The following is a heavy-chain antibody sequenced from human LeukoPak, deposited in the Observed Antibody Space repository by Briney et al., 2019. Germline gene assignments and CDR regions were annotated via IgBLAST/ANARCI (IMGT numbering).Heavy chain of an antibody. J-gene: IGHJ3*02. CDR1: GFTFSSYS. D-gene: IGHD3-16*01. Sequence: KTGGSLRLSCAASGFTFSSYSMNWVRQAPGKGLEWVSSISSSSSYIYYADSVKGRFTISRDNSKNTLYLQMNSLRAEDTAVYYCARARGDLVLGAFDIWGQGTMVTVSS. V-gene: IGHV3-21*01. CDR3: ARARGDLVLGAFDI. CDR2: ISSSSSYI.